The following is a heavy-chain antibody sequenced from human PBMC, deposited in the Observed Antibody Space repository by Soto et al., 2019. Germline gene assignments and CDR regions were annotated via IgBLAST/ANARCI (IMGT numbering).Heavy chain of an antibody. CDR3: VCFECGRTAVVTAMEANGY. J-gene: IGHJ4*02. D-gene: IGHD2-21*02. CDR2: VNSDESSK. CDR1: GFTFSNYR. V-gene: IGHV3-74*01. Sequence: VQLVASGGDLVQPGGSLRLSCAASGFTFSNYRMHWVRQGPGKGLVWVSRVNSDESSKSYADSVKGRFTISRDNAKNTVYLQMSSLRFEDTALYYCVCFECGRTAVVTAMEANGYWGQGTLVTVSS.